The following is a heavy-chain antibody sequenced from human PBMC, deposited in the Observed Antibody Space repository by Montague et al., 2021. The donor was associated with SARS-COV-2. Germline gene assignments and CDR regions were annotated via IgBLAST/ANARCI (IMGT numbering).Heavy chain of an antibody. CDR1: GGSIRNYY. V-gene: IGHV4-59*08. J-gene: IGHJ6*02. CDR3: AAQTDYYYYSLDV. Sequence: SETLSLTCAVSGGSIRNYYWSWIRQPPGRGLEWIAYIYDSGNVDYNPSLKSRATILVDTSKNQFSLKLSSVTAADTAAYYCAAQTDYYYYSLDVWGQGTTATVS. CDR2: IYDSGNV.